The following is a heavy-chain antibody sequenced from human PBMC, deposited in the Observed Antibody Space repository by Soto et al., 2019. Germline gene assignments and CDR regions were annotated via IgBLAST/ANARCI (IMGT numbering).Heavy chain of an antibody. J-gene: IGHJ6*02. Sequence: ASVKVSCKASGYTFTSYYMHWVRQAPGQGLEWMGIINPGGGSASYAQKFQGRVTMTRDTSTSTVYMELSSLRSEDTAVYYCARDGVTMIVVTDYYYYGMDVWGQGTTVTVSS. CDR2: INPGGGSA. V-gene: IGHV1-46*01. CDR3: ARDGVTMIVVTDYYYYGMDV. D-gene: IGHD3-22*01. CDR1: GYTFTSYY.